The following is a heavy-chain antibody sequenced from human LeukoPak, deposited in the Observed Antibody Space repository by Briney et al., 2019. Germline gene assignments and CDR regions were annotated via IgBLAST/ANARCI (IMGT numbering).Heavy chain of an antibody. CDR1: GFTFSDYY. CDR3: ARAAIAGAGKYYFDY. J-gene: IGHJ4*02. Sequence: GGSLRLSCAASGFTFSDYYMSWIRQAPGKGLEWVSYIISSGIYTNYADSVKGRFTISRDNAKNSLYLQMSSLRVEDMAVYYCARAAIAGAGKYYFDYWGQGSLVTVSS. CDR2: IISSGIYT. D-gene: IGHD6-13*01. V-gene: IGHV3-11*05.